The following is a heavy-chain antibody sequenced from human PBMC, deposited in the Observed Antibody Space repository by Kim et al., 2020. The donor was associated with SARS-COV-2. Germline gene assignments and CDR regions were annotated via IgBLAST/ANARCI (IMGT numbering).Heavy chain of an antibody. CDR2: MNPNSGNT. D-gene: IGHD3-10*01. CDR3: ARRGDYYGSGGHRGRPFDP. Sequence: ASVKVSCKASGYTFTSYDINWVRQATGQGLEWMGWMNPNSGNTGYAQKFQGRVTMTRNTSISTAYMELSSLRSEDTAVYYCARRGDYYGSGGHRGRPFDPWGQGTLVTVSS. CDR1: GYTFTSYD. J-gene: IGHJ5*02. V-gene: IGHV1-8*01.